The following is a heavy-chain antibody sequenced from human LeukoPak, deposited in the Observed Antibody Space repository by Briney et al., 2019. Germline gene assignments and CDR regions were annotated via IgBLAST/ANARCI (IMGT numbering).Heavy chain of an antibody. Sequence: ASVKVSCKASGYTFTMYYIHWVRQAPGQGLEWMGMIDPSDGATTYAQRFQGRVTMTRDMSTTTVYMDLRSLRSEDTAVYFCAREQRGGVSGSLGVLFASYYTYYYMDVWGRGTTVTVSS. D-gene: IGHD3-16*01. CDR3: AREQRGGVSGSLGVLFASYYTYYYMDV. V-gene: IGHV1-46*01. CDR1: GYTFTMYY. CDR2: IDPSDGAT. J-gene: IGHJ6*03.